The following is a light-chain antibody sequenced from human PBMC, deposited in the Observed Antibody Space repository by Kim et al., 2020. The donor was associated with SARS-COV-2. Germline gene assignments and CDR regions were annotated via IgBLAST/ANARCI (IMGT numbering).Light chain of an antibody. Sequence: AGEGATLSCSASHSVGISLDWYQQTPGEAPRLLIYDASIRATGIPDRFSGSGSGTDFTLTIGSLEPRDFAIYYCQQRGNWPPALTFGGGNKVDIK. V-gene: IGKV3-11*01. CDR2: DAS. CDR3: QQRGNWPPALT. J-gene: IGKJ4*01. CDR1: HSVGIS.